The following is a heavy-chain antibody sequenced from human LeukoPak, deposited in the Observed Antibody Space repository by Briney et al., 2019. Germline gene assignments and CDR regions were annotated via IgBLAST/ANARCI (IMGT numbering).Heavy chain of an antibody. CDR1: GFTFSDYY. J-gene: IGHJ6*02. D-gene: IGHD3-10*01. CDR3: VRVRGANYYYYYGMDV. V-gene: IGHV3-11*03. Sequence: GGSLRLSCAASGFTFSDYYMSWIRQAPGKGLEWVSYINSSSSYTNYADSVKGRFTISRDNAKNSLYLQMNSLRAEDTAVYYCVRVRGANYYYYYGMDVWGQGTTVTVSS. CDR2: INSSSSYT.